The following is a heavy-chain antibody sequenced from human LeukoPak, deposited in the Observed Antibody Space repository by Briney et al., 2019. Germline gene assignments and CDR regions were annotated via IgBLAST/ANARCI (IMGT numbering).Heavy chain of an antibody. J-gene: IGHJ4*02. D-gene: IGHD2-2*01. CDR1: GFTFNTYG. CDR3: AKAAYCTSTSCHFSGYAQRPLDS. V-gene: IGHV3-30*18. CDR2: ISKDGSSK. Sequence: GRSLRLSCVASGFTFNTYGIHWVRQAPGKGLEWVAGISKDGSSKDYADSVKGRFTNSRDNSKNTMYLQMNSLRVEDTAVYYCAKAAYCTSTSCHFSGYAQRPLDSWGQGTLVTVSS.